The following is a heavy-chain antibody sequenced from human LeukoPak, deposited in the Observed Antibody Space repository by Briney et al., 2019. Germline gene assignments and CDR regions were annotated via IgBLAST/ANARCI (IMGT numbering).Heavy chain of an antibody. CDR2: ISGSGGST. J-gene: IGHJ6*03. CDR1: GFTFSSYA. V-gene: IGHV3-23*01. Sequence: GGSLRLSCAASGFTFSSYAMSWVRQAPGKGLEWVSAISGSGGSTYYADSVKGRFPISRDNSKNTLFLQVNSLRAEDTAVYYCAKDSGMVLANYYMNVWGKGTTVTVSS. CDR3: AKDSGMVLANYYMNV. D-gene: IGHD3-10*01.